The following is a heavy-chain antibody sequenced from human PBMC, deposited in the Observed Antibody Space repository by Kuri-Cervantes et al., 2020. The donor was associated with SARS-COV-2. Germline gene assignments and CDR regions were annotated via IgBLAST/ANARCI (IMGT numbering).Heavy chain of an antibody. Sequence: ASVKVSCKASGYTFTSYYMHWVRQAPGQGLEWMGIINPSGGSTSYAQKFQGRVTMTRDTSTSTVYMELSSLRSEDTAVYYCAKDEEMATIFGAFDMWGQGTMVTVSS. CDR1: GYTFTSYY. CDR3: AKDEEMATIFGAFDM. J-gene: IGHJ3*02. CDR2: INPSGGST. D-gene: IGHD5-24*01. V-gene: IGHV1-46*01.